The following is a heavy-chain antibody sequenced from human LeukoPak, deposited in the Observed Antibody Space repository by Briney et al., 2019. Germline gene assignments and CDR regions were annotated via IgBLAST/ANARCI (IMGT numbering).Heavy chain of an antibody. D-gene: IGHD1-14*01. CDR1: GFTFRSYS. J-gene: IGHJ4*02. CDR2: LSSTGDI. Sequence: GGSLRLSCVASGFTFRSYSMNWVRQAPGKGLEWVSYLSSTGDIYYADSVKGRLTISRDNAKNSLYLQMSSLRAEDTAVYFCARHTGTALDYRGQRTLVTVSS. CDR3: ARHTGTALDY. V-gene: IGHV3-21*01.